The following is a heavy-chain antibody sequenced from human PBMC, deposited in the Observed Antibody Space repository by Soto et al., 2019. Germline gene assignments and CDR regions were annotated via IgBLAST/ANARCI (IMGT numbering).Heavy chain of an antibody. J-gene: IGHJ5*02. CDR1: GGSISSYY. CDR3: AREDLVSTNWSDP. V-gene: IGHV4-59*01. CDR2: IYYSGST. Sequence: SETLSLTCTVSGGSISSYYWSWIRQPPGKGLEWIGYIYYSGSTNYNPSLKSRVTISVDTSKNQFSLRLSSVTAADTAVYYCAREDLVSTNWSDPWGQGTLVTVSS. D-gene: IGHD4-4*01.